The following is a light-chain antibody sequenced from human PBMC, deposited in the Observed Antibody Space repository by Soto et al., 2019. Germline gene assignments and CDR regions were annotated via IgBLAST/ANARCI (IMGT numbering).Light chain of an antibody. V-gene: IGLV2-8*01. CDR1: SSDVGGYNY. J-gene: IGLJ1*01. CDR2: EVS. CDR3: SSYAGSRYV. Sequence: QSVLTQPPSASGSPGQSVTISCTGTSSDVGGYNYVSWYQQHPGKAPKLMIYEVSKRPSGVPDRFSGSKSGNTASLTVSGLQAEDEADYYCSSYAGSRYVFGTGNKVTV.